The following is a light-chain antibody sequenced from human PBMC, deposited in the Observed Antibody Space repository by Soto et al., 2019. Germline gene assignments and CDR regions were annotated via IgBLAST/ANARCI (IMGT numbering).Light chain of an antibody. CDR2: GAS. CDR3: QQYNNWLT. CDR1: QSVSSN. J-gene: IGKJ4*01. Sequence: EIVMTQSAAILSVSPGERATLSCRASQSVSSNLAWYQQKPGQAPRLLIYGASTRATGIPARFSGSGSGTEFTLTISSLQSEDFAVYYCQQYNNWLTFGGGTKVEIK. V-gene: IGKV3-15*01.